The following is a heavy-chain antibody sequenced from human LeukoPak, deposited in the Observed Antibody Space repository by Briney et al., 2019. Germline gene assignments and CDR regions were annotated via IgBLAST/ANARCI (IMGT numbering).Heavy chain of an antibody. V-gene: IGHV3-53*01. D-gene: IGHD1-1*01. Sequence: GGSLRLSCAVSGFTVSSNYMSWVRQAPGKGLEWVSLIYSCGSTYYADSVKGRFTISRDNSKNTVYLQMNSLGAEDTAVYYCARDQRGYLYYMDVWGKGTTVTISS. J-gene: IGHJ6*03. CDR3: ARDQRGYLYYMDV. CDR1: GFTVSSNY. CDR2: IYSCGST.